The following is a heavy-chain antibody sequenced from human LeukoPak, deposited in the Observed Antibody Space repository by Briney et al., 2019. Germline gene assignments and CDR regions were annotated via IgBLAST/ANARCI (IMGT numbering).Heavy chain of an antibody. CDR3: ARDKDYGDYPDAFDI. V-gene: IGHV3-7*03. D-gene: IGHD4-17*01. CDR1: GFTFSSYW. J-gene: IGHJ3*02. Sequence: GRSLRLSCAASGFTFSSYWMSWVRQAPGKGLEWVANIKQDGSEKYYVDSVKGRFTISRDNAKNSLYLQMNSLRAEDTAVYYCARDKDYGDYPDAFDIWGQGTMVTVSS. CDR2: IKQDGSEK.